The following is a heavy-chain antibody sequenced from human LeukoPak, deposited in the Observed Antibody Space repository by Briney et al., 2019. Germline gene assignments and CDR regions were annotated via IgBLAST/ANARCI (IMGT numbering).Heavy chain of an antibody. Sequence: PGGSLRLSCAASGFTFSSYSMNWVRQAPGKGLEWVSSISSSSSYIYYADSVKGRFTISRDNAKNSLYLQMNSLRAEDTAVYYCARTAVVTAASFDCWGQGTLVTVSS. D-gene: IGHD2-21*02. J-gene: IGHJ4*02. CDR3: ARTAVVTAASFDC. V-gene: IGHV3-21*01. CDR1: GFTFSSYS. CDR2: ISSSSSYI.